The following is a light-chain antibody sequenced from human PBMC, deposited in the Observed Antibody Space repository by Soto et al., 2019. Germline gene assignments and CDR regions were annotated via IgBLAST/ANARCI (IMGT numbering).Light chain of an antibody. CDR1: QSVSSY. J-gene: IGKJ4*01. Sequence: EIVLTQSPATLSLSPGERATLSCRASQSVSSYLAWYQKKPGQDPRLLIYDASSRATGIPDRFSGGGSGTDFNLTISRLEPEDFAVYYCQQLSSYTLTFGGGTKVDIK. CDR2: DAS. CDR3: QQLSSYTLT. V-gene: IGKV3-11*01.